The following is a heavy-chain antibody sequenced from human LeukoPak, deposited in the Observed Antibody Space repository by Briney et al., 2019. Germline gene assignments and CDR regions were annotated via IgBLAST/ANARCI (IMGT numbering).Heavy chain of an antibody. Sequence: ASVKVSCKASGYTSTSYDINWVRQATGQGLEWMGWMNPNSGNTGYAQKFQGRVTMTRDTSTSTVYMELSSLRSEDTAVYYCARGDDSSGYYPFDYWGQGTLVTVSS. CDR1: GYTSTSYD. J-gene: IGHJ4*02. D-gene: IGHD3-22*01. V-gene: IGHV1-8*01. CDR3: ARGDDSSGYYPFDY. CDR2: MNPNSGNT.